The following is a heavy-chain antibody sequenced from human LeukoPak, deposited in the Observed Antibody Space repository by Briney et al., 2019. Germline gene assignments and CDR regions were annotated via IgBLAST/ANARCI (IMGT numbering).Heavy chain of an antibody. J-gene: IGHJ3*02. CDR1: GLTFSSYS. CDR2: ISSSSSYI. D-gene: IGHD5-24*01. V-gene: IGHV3-21*01. Sequence: KTGGSLRLSCAASGLTFSSYSMNWVRQAPGKGLEWVSSISSSSSYIYYADSVKGRFTISRDNAKNSLYLQMNSLRAEDTAVYYCARGATGAFDIWGQGTMVTVSS. CDR3: ARGATGAFDI.